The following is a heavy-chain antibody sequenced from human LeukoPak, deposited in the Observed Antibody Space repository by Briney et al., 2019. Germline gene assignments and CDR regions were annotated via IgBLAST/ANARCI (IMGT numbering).Heavy chain of an antibody. CDR2: IYPDDSES. D-gene: IGHD3-22*01. V-gene: IGHV5-51*01. J-gene: IGHJ4*02. CDR3: ARSRDSSGYYYLI. Sequence: GASLQISCEASGYSFTNYWIGWVRQLPGKGLEWMGIIYPDDSESKYSPSFQGQVTISADKSISTAYLQWSSLKASDTATYYCARSRDSSGYYYLIWGQGTLVTVSS. CDR1: GYSFTNYW.